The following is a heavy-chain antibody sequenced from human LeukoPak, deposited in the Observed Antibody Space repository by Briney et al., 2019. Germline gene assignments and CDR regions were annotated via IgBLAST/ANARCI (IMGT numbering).Heavy chain of an antibody. Sequence: GGSLRLSCAASGFTFSSYWMHWVRQAPGKGLVWVSHINSGGSSTTYADSVRGRFTVSRDNAKNTLYLQMNSLRAEDTAVYYCARGDIVVVPAAKPSPDYYYYGMDVWGQGTTVTVSS. CDR1: GFTFSSYW. CDR3: ARGDIVVVPAAKPSPDYYYYGMDV. D-gene: IGHD2-2*01. CDR2: INSGGSST. J-gene: IGHJ6*02. V-gene: IGHV3-74*01.